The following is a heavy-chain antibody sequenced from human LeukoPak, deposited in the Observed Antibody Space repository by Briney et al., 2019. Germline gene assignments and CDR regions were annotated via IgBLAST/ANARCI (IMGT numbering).Heavy chain of an antibody. CDR2: IRYDGGNK. D-gene: IGHD3-10*01. J-gene: IGHJ4*02. V-gene: IGHV3-30*02. CDR3: ATMVRGVTTFDY. CDR1: GFTFSSYG. Sequence: PGGSLRLSCAASGFTFSSYGMHWVRQAPGKGLEWVAFIRYDGGNKYYADSVKGRFTISRDNSKNTLYLQMNSLRAEDTAVYYCATMVRGVTTFDYWGQGTLVTASS.